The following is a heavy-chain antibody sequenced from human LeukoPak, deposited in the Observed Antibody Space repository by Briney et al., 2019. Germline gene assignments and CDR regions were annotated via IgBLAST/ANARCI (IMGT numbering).Heavy chain of an antibody. CDR1: GFTFSSYS. Sequence: GWSLRLSCAASGFTFSSYSLNWVRQAPGKGLEWVSSISSSSSYIYYADSVKGRFTISRDNAKNSLSLQMNSLRAEDTALYYCASSNNWSEFDYWGQGTLVTVSS. CDR3: ASSNNWSEFDY. J-gene: IGHJ4*02. D-gene: IGHD1-1*01. CDR2: ISSSSSYI. V-gene: IGHV3-21*01.